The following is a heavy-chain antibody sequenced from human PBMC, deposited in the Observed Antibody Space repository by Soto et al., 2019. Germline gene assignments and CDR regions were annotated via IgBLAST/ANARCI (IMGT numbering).Heavy chain of an antibody. J-gene: IGHJ4*02. D-gene: IGHD2-8*02. Sequence: EVQLVESGGDLVQPGGSLRLSCAASGFTFKDYSMTWMRQAPGRGPEWVANIKRDGLEKYYAESVRGRFVISRDDAKNSLYVQLNSLRVEDTAVYYCARHTWWHFDWGQGTLVTVSS. V-gene: IGHV3-7*04. CDR3: ARHTWWHFD. CDR2: IKRDGLEK. CDR1: GFTFKDYS.